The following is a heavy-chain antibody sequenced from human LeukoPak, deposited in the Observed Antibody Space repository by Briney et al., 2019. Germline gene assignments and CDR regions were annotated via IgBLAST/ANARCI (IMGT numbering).Heavy chain of an antibody. CDR2: INHSGST. V-gene: IGHV4-34*01. J-gene: IGHJ5*02. CDR1: GESFSGYY. CDR3: ARAGRYCTNGVCYRGGWFDP. D-gene: IGHD2-8*01. Sequence: SETLSLTCAVYGESFSGYYWSWIRQPPGKGLEWIGEINHSGSTNYNPSLKSRVTISVDTSKNQFSLKLSSVTAADTAVYYCARAGRYCTNGVCYRGGWFDPWGQGTLVTVSS.